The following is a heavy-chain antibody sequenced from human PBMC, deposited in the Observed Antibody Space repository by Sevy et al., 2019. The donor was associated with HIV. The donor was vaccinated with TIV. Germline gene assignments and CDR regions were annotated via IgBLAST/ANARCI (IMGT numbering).Heavy chain of an antibody. CDR2: ISRTPATT. Sequence: GGSLRLSCKTSGFTFSTYAMHWVRQAPGKGVEWVASISRTPATTYYAHTLRNRFTISSDNARNSLYLEMNSLRDEDTAVYYCAREAYYYDSREANWFDPWGQGTLVTVSS. CDR3: AREAYYYDSREANWFDP. D-gene: IGHD3-22*01. V-gene: IGHV3-48*02. J-gene: IGHJ5*02. CDR1: GFTFSTYA.